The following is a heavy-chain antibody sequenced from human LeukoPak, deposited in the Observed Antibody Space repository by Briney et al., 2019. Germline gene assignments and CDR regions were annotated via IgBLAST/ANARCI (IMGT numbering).Heavy chain of an antibody. J-gene: IGHJ3*02. CDR3: ARDDGRYFDRLGHDAFDI. D-gene: IGHD3-9*01. Sequence: ASVKVSCKDSGGTFSSYSINWVRQAPRQGLEWMGGIIPIFGTSNYAQKFQGRVTITADESTSTAYMELSSLRSEDTAVYYCARDDGRYFDRLGHDAFDIWGQGTLVTVSS. CDR2: IIPIFGTS. V-gene: IGHV1-69*01. CDR1: GGTFSSYS.